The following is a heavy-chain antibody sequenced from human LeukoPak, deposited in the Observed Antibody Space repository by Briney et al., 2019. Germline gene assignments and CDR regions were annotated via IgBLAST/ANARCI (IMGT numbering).Heavy chain of an antibody. CDR1: EFTFSTYN. Sequence: GGSLRLSCAASEFTFSTYNMHWVRQAPGKGLEWVSTISSNSDSYTYYADSVKGRFTISRDNSKNTLYLQMNSLRAEDTAVYYCAKDGLVGATTPWGQGTLVTVSS. CDR3: AKDGLVGATTP. CDR2: ISSNSDSYT. J-gene: IGHJ4*02. V-gene: IGHV3-23*01. D-gene: IGHD1-26*01.